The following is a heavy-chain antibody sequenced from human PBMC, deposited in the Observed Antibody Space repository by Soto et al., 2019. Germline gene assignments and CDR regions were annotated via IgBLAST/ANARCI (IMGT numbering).Heavy chain of an antibody. V-gene: IGHV4-59*08. J-gene: IGHJ6*03. CDR3: ARHRDYYYYMDV. CDR1: GGSISSYY. Sequence: SETLSLTCTVSGGSISSYYWSWIRQPPGKGLEWIGYIYYSGSTNYNPSLKSRVTISVDTSKNQFSLKLSSVTAADTAVYYCARHRDYYYYMDVWGKGTTVTVSS. CDR2: IYYSGST.